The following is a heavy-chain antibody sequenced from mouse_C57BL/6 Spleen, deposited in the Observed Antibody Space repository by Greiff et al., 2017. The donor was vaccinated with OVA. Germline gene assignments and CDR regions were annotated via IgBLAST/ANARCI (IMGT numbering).Heavy chain of an antibody. CDR1: GYAFSSSW. CDR2: IYPGDGDT. V-gene: IGHV1-82*01. CDR3: ARGNHFDY. J-gene: IGHJ2*01. Sequence: VQLKESGPELVKPGASVKISCKASGYAFSSSWMNWVKQRPGKGLEWIGRIYPGDGDTNYNGKFKGKATLTADKSSSTAYMQLSSLTSEDSAVYFCARGNHFDYWGQGTTLTVSS.